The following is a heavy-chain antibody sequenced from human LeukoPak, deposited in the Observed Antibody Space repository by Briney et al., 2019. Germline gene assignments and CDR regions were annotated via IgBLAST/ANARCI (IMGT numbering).Heavy chain of an antibody. CDR3: ASSDYLWGRYRPDY. V-gene: IGHV3-66*01. Sequence: GGSLRLSCAASGFIDSSKYMSWVRQAPGKGLEWVSVLRSGGSISTIDAVRGRFTISRDDSKNTLYLQMNSLRVEDTAVYYCASSDYLWGRYRPDYWGQGTLVTVSA. CDR1: GFIDSSKY. D-gene: IGHD3-16*02. J-gene: IGHJ4*02. CDR2: LRSGGSI.